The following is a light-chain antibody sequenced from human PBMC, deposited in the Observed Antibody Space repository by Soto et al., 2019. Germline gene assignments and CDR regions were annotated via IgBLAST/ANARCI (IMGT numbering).Light chain of an antibody. CDR1: QGVSSSY. V-gene: IGKV3-20*01. J-gene: IGKJ1*01. CDR2: GAS. Sequence: EIVLTQSPGTLSLPPGERASLSCRASQGVSSSYLAWYQQKPGQAPRLLIYGASSRATGIPDRFSGSGSGTDFTLTISRLEPEDFAVYYCQQYGSSPVTFGQGTKVEIK. CDR3: QQYGSSPVT.